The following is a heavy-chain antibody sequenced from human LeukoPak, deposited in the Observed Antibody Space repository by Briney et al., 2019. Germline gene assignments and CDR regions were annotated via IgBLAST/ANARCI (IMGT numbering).Heavy chain of an antibody. V-gene: IGHV4-34*01. CDR2: INHSGST. Sequence: SETLSLTCAVYGGSFSGYYWSWIRQPPGKGLEWIGEINHSGSTNYNPSLKSRVTISVDTSKNQFSLKLSSVTAADTAVYYCARASFYWGQGTRVTVSS. CDR1: GGSFSGYY. CDR3: ARASFY. J-gene: IGHJ4*02.